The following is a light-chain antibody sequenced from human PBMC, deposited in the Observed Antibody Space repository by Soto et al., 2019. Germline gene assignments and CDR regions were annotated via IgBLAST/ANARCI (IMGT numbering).Light chain of an antibody. J-gene: IGKJ1*01. CDR1: QSVSSSY. Sequence: EIVWTQSPGTLSLSPGESATLSCRASQSVSSSYLAWYQQKPGQAPRLLIYGASSRATGIPDRFSGSGSGTDFNRTISRLEPEDFAVYYCQQYGSSPRTFGQGTKVEIK. CDR2: GAS. V-gene: IGKV3-20*01. CDR3: QQYGSSPRT.